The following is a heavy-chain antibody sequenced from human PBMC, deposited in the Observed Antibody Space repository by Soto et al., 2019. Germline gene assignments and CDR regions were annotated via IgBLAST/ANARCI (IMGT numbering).Heavy chain of an antibody. D-gene: IGHD3-10*01. CDR2: IYWDDDK. Sequence: SGPTLVNPTQTLTLTCTFSGFSLSTSGVGVGWIRQPPGKALEWLALIYWDDDKRYSPSLKSRLTITKDTSKNQVVLTMTNMDPVDTATYCCAHSLLLLWFGELPKYDAFDIWGQGTMVTVSS. CDR1: GFSLSTSGVG. V-gene: IGHV2-5*02. CDR3: AHSLLLLWFGELPKYDAFDI. J-gene: IGHJ3*02.